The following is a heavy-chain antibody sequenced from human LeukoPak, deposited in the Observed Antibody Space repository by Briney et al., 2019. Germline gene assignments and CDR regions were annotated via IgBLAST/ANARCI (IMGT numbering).Heavy chain of an antibody. V-gene: IGHV4-39*01. CDR1: GGSISSSSYY. J-gene: IGHJ6*03. D-gene: IGHD3-3*01. CDR3: AKSYYDFWSGYGGGYYYYMDV. CDR2: IYYSGST. Sequence: PSETLSLTCTVSGGSISSSSYYWGWLRQPPGKGLEWMGSIYYSGSTHYHPSLKSRLPISVDTSTNQFSLKMSSVTVADTAVYYCAKSYYDFWSGYGGGYYYYMDVWGKGTTVTVSS.